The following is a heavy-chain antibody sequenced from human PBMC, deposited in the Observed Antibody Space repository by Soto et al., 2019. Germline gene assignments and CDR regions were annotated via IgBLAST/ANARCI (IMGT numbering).Heavy chain of an antibody. D-gene: IGHD5-18*01. CDR3: ARTPVDTAMVTLNSYYYYGMDV. CDR2: IWYDGSNK. CDR1: GFTFSSYG. V-gene: IGHV3-33*01. Sequence: PVGSLRLSCAASGFTFSSYGMHWVRQAPGKGLEWVAVIWYDGSNKYYADSVKGRFTISRDNSKNTLYLQMNSLRAKDTAVCYCARTPVDTAMVTLNSYYYYGMDVWGQGTTVTVSS. J-gene: IGHJ6*02.